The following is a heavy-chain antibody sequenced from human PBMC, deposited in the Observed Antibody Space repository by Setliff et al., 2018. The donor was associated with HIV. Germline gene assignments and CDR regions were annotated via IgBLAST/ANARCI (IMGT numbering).Heavy chain of an antibody. V-gene: IGHV3-23*01. D-gene: IGHD2-8*01. CDR3: AKDGINGGAYPPYYFDY. CDR1: GFTFTDYA. CDR2: ISGSGDGT. Sequence: GGSLRLSCAVSGFTFTDYAMSWVRQAPGKGLEWISVISGSGDGTFYADSVRGRFTISRDNSKNTLYLQMNKLRVEDTAIYYCAKDGINGGAYPPYYFDYWGQGTLVTVSS. J-gene: IGHJ4*02.